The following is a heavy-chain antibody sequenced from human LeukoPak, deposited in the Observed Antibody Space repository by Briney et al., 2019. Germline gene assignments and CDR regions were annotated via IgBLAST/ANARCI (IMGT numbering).Heavy chain of an antibody. CDR2: IYTSGST. CDR3: ATALNRYSYGMDV. Sequence: PSETLSLTCTVSGGSISSGSYYWSWIRQPAGKGLEWIGRIYTSGSTNYNPSLKSRVTISVDTSKNQFSLKLSSVTAADTAVYYCATALNRYSYGMDVWGQGTTVTVSS. CDR1: GGSISSGSYY. D-gene: IGHD1-14*01. V-gene: IGHV4-61*02. J-gene: IGHJ6*02.